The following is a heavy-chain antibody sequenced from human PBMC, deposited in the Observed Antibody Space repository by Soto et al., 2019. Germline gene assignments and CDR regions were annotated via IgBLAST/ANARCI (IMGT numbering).Heavy chain of an antibody. V-gene: IGHV3-30-3*01. D-gene: IGHD2-21*01. CDR2: ISYDGSNK. J-gene: IGHJ6*02. CDR1: GFTFSSYA. CDR3: ARDRGDNGYYYGMDV. Sequence: QVQLVESGGGVVQPGRSLRLSCAASGFTFSSYAMHWVRQAPGKGLEWVAVISYDGSNKYYADSVKGRFTIYRDNSKNTLYLQMNSLRAEDTAVYYCARDRGDNGYYYGMDVWGQGTTVTVSS.